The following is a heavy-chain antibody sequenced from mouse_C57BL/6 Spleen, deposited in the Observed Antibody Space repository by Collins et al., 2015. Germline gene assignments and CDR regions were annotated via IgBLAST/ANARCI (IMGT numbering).Heavy chain of an antibody. D-gene: IGHD1-1*01. CDR3: ARRTTVVAPFDY. Sequence: QIQLVQSGPELKKPGETVKISCKASGYTFTTYGMSWVKQAPGKGLKWMGWINTYSGVPTYADDFKGRFAFSLETSASTAYLQTNNPKNEDTATYFCARRTTVVAPFDYWGQGTTLTVSS. V-gene: IGHV9-3*01. CDR2: INTYSGVP. J-gene: IGHJ2*01. CDR1: GYTFTTYG.